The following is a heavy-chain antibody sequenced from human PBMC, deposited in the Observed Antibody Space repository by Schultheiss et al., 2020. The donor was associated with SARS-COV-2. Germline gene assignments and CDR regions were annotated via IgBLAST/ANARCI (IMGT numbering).Heavy chain of an antibody. V-gene: IGHV3-23*01. Sequence: GESLKISCAASGFTFSSYAMSWVRQAPGKGLEWVSAISGSGGSTYYADSVKGRFTISRDNSKNSLHLQMDSLRAEDTSVYYCARDRRCSSTSCYAVFDYWGQGTLVTVSS. CDR2: ISGSGGST. J-gene: IGHJ4*02. D-gene: IGHD2-2*01. CDR3: ARDRRCSSTSCYAVFDY. CDR1: GFTFSSYA.